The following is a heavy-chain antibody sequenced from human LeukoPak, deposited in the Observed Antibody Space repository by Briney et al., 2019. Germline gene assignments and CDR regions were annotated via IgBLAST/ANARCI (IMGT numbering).Heavy chain of an antibody. CDR1: VFTFSSYW. D-gene: IGHD2-8*02. J-gene: IGHJ4*02. Sequence: GGSLRLSCAASVFTFSSYWMSGVRQAPGKGLEWVANIKQDGSEKYYVDSVKGRFTISRDNAKNSLYLQMNSLRAEDTAVYYCARDFRWWRYWGQGTLVTVSS. CDR2: IKQDGSEK. CDR3: ARDFRWWRY. V-gene: IGHV3-7*01.